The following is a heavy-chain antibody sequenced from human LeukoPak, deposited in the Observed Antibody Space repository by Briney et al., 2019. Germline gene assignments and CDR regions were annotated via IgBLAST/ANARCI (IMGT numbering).Heavy chain of an antibody. CDR3: ARDFSLHRQRLRFFDY. Sequence: SETLSLTCAVYGGSFSGYYWSWIRQPPGKGLERIGEINHSGSTNYNPSLKSRVTISVDTSKNQFSLKLSSVTAADTAVYYCARDFSLHRQRLRFFDYWGQGTLVTVSS. D-gene: IGHD3-3*01. V-gene: IGHV4-34*01. J-gene: IGHJ4*02. CDR2: INHSGST. CDR1: GGSFSGYY.